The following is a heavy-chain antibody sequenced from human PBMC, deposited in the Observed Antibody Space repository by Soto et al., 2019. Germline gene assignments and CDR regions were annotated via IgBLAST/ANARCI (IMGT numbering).Heavy chain of an antibody. Sequence: EVQLVESGGGLVQPGGSLRLSCAASGFTFSNNWRTWVRQAPGKGLEWVANIKEDGSEKYYVDSVKGRFTISRDNAKKSLYLQMNSLRAEDTAVYYCGSDRACPYWGRGTPVTVSS. CDR2: IKEDGSEK. V-gene: IGHV3-7*01. J-gene: IGHJ4*02. CDR3: GSDRACPY. CDR1: GFTFSNNW.